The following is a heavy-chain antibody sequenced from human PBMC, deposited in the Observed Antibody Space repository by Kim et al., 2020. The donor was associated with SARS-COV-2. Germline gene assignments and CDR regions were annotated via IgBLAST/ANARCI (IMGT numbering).Heavy chain of an antibody. CDR3: ARSFARVRGVINWFDL. J-gene: IGHJ5*02. V-gene: IGHV7-4-1*02. D-gene: IGHD3-10*01. CDR1: GYTFTSYA. CDR2: INTNTGNP. Sequence: ASVKVSCKASGYTFTSYAMNWVRQAPGQGLEWMGWINTNTGNPTYAQGFTGRFVFSLDTSVSTAYLQISSLKAEDTAVYYCARSFARVRGVINWFDLWGQGTLVTVSS.